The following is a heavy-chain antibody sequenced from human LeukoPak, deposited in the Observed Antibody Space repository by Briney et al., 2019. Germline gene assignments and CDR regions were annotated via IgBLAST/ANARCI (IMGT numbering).Heavy chain of an antibody. Sequence: GGSLRLSCAASGFTFSSYSMNWVRQAPGKGLEWVSYISSSSSTIYYADSVKGRFTISRDNAKNSLYLQMNSLRAEDTAVYYCARDPDDYGDYGRGLWGQGTLVTVSS. J-gene: IGHJ4*02. V-gene: IGHV3-48*04. CDR1: GFTFSSYS. CDR3: ARDPDDYGDYGRGL. CDR2: ISSSSSTI. D-gene: IGHD4-17*01.